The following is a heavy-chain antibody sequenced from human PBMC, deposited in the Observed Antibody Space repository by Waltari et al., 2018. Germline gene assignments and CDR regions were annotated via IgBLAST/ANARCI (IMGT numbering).Heavy chain of an antibody. CDR3: ARDGGYLPTRPFDI. J-gene: IGHJ3*02. CDR2: ISSSSSTI. V-gene: IGHV3-48*01. D-gene: IGHD3-16*01. CDR1: GFTFSSYS. Sequence: EVQLVESGGGLVQPGGSLRLSCAASGFTFSSYSMNWVRQAPGKGLEWVSYISSSSSTIYYADSVKGRFTIPRDNAKNSLYLQMNSLRAEDTAVYYWARDGGYLPTRPFDIWGQGTMVTVSS.